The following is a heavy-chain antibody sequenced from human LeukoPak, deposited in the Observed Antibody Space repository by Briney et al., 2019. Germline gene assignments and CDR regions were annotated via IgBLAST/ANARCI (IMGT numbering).Heavy chain of an antibody. CDR3: ARESFSYTGWFDP. CDR2: ICNSGST. CDR1: GGSISSSNYC. D-gene: IGHD3-16*02. Sequence: SETLSLTCSVSGGSISSSNYCWGWIRQPPGKGLEWIGNICNSGSTYFNPSLKSRVTISVDTSKNQFSLKLSSVTAADTAVYYCARESFSYTGWFDPWGQGTLVTVSS. V-gene: IGHV4-39*07. J-gene: IGHJ5*02.